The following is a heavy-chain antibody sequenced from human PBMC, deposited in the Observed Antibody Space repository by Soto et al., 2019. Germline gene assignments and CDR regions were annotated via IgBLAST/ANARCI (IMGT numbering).Heavy chain of an antibody. CDR2: INAGNGNT. J-gene: IGHJ5*02. V-gene: IGHV1-3*01. CDR3: ARDRFQGTIFGNEYNWFGP. D-gene: IGHD3-3*02. CDR1: GYTFTSYA. Sequence: GASVKVSCKASGYTFTSYAMHWVRQAPGQRLEWMGWINAGNGNTKYSQKFQGRVTITRDTSASTAYMELSSLRSEDTAVYYCARDRFQGTIFGNEYNWFGPWGQGTLVTVSS.